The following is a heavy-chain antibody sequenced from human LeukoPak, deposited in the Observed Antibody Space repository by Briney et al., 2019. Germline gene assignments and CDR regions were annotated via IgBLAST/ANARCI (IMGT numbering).Heavy chain of an antibody. D-gene: IGHD3-9*01. CDR1: GFTFNAYN. Sequence: ASVKVSCKASGFTFNAYNIHWVRQAPGQRLEWRGWINPKSGGANYVQKFQGRVTMTWDTSISTAYMELSRLRSDDTAVYYCAREYILTAYYGDYWGQGTLVTVSS. J-gene: IGHJ4*02. V-gene: IGHV1-2*02. CDR3: AREYILTAYYGDY. CDR2: INPKSGGA.